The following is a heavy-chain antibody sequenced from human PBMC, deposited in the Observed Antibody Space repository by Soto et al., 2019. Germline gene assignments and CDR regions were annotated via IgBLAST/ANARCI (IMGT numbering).Heavy chain of an antibody. CDR2: IIPIFGTA. Sequence: QVQLVQSGAEVKKPGSSVKVSCKASGGTFSSYAISWVRQAPVQGLEWMGGIIPIFGTANYAQKFQGRVTITADESTSTAYMELSSLRSEDTAVYYCARDGELWYNWNEGYYYGMDVWGQGTTVTVSS. D-gene: IGHD1-20*01. J-gene: IGHJ6*02. CDR3: ARDGELWYNWNEGYYYGMDV. V-gene: IGHV1-69*12. CDR1: GGTFSSYA.